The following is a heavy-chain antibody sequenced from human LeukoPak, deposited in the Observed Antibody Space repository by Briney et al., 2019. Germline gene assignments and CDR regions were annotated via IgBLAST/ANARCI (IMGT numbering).Heavy chain of an antibody. J-gene: IGHJ5*02. Sequence: GGSLRLSCAASGFTFSSYGMHWVRQAPGKGLEWVAVTWYDGSNKYYADSVKGRFTISRDNSKNTLYLQMNSLRAEDTAVYYCARSVGHSSSNWFDPWGQGTLVTVSS. CDR1: GFTFSSYG. CDR2: TWYDGSNK. V-gene: IGHV3-33*01. CDR3: ARSVGHSSSNWFDP. D-gene: IGHD6-6*01.